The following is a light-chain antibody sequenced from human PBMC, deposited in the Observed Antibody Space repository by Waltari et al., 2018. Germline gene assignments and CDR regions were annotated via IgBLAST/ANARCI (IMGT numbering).Light chain of an antibody. V-gene: IGKV1-9*01. CDR3: QQLHTYPLT. CDR1: QDIGTY. J-gene: IGKJ4*01. Sequence: DIQLTQSPSFLPASVGRRVTVTCRASQDIGTYLAWYQKKPGKAPHLLIYAASSLHTGVPSRFSAGGSGTLFTLTINRLQPEDFATYCCQQLHTYPLTFGGGTEVEL. CDR2: AAS.